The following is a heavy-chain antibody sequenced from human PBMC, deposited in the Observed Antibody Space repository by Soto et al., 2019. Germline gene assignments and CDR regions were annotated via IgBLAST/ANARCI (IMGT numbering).Heavy chain of an antibody. J-gene: IGHJ6*02. V-gene: IGHV6-1*01. CDR3: TGITWFRGMDV. CDR1: GYSVSSNSSG. Sequence: SHTLSLTCVISGYSVSSNSSGWNGIRQSPSRGLEWLGRTYYKSKWNNDYALSVKSRITINPDTSKNQFSLHLHSVTPEDTAVYYCTGITWFRGMDVWGQGTPVTVSS. CDR2: TYYKSKWNN. D-gene: IGHD3-10*01.